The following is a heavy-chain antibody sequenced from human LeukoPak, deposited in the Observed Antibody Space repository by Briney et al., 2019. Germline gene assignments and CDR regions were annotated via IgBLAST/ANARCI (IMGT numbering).Heavy chain of an antibody. CDR1: GYTLTELS. D-gene: IGHD3-16*01. V-gene: IGHV1-24*01. CDR3: ATAAGADMITFGGVISGAFDI. CDR2: FDPEDGET. Sequence: ASEKVSCKVSGYTLTELSMHWVRQAPGKGLEWMGGFDPEDGETIYAQKFQGRVTMTEDTSTDTAYMELSSLRSEDTAVYYCATAAGADMITFGGVISGAFDIWGQGTMVTVSS. J-gene: IGHJ3*02.